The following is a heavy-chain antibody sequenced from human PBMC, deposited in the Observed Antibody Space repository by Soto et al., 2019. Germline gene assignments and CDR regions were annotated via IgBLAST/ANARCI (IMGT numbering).Heavy chain of an antibody. CDR1: GGSISSYY. D-gene: IGHD4-17*01. V-gene: IGHV3-21*01. Sequence: LSLTCTVSGGSISSYYWNWVRQAPGKGLEWVSSISSSSSYIYYADSVKGRFTISRDNAKNSLYLQMNSLRAEDTAVYYCARSAVTTNSFLDYWGQGTLVTVPS. CDR2: ISSSSSYI. CDR3: ARSAVTTNSFLDY. J-gene: IGHJ4*02.